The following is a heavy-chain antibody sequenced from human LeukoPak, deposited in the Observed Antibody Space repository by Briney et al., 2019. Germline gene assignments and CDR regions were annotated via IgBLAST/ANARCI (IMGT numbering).Heavy chain of an antibody. Sequence: GGSLRLSCAASGFTFGSYSMNWVRQAPGKGLEWVSSISSSSYIYYADSVKGRFTISRDNAKNSLYLQMNSLRAEDTAVYYCARVVAARSFDYWGQGTLVTVSS. D-gene: IGHD6-6*01. CDR3: ARVVAARSFDY. CDR2: ISSSSYI. CDR1: GFTFGSYS. V-gene: IGHV3-21*01. J-gene: IGHJ4*02.